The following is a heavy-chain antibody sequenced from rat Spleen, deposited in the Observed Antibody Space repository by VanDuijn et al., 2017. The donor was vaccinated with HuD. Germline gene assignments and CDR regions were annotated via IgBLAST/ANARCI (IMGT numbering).Heavy chain of an antibody. V-gene: IGHV3-1*01. Sequence: EVQLQESGPGLVKPSQSLSLTCSVTGYSITSNYWGWIRKFPGNKMEWIGHISYSGSTSYNPSLKSRVSITRDTSKNQFFLQLNSVTTEDTATYYCARYDYGSGWFAYWGQGTLVTVSS. CDR1: GYSITSNY. J-gene: IGHJ3*01. D-gene: IGHD1-3*01. CDR3: ARYDYGSGWFAY. CDR2: ISYSGST.